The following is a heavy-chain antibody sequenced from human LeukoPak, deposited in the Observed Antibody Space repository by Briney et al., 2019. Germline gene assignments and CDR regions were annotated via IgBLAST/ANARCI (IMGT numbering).Heavy chain of an antibody. CDR3: AREGMTTVSPVYYYGMDV. J-gene: IGHJ6*02. Sequence: ASVKVSCKASGYTFTSYGISWVRQAPGQGLEWMGWISAYNGNTNYAQKLQGRVTMTTDTSTSTAYMELRSLRSDDTAVYYCAREGMTTVSPVYYYGMDVWGQGTTVTVSS. D-gene: IGHD4-17*01. CDR1: GYTFTSYG. V-gene: IGHV1-18*01. CDR2: ISAYNGNT.